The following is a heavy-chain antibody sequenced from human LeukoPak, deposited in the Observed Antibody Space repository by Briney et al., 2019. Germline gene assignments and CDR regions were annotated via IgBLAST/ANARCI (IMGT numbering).Heavy chain of an antibody. CDR3: AKSAGVATIYFDS. CDR1: GFTFRSYA. J-gene: IGHJ4*02. Sequence: GGSLRLSCTASGFTFRSYAMAWVRQAPGKGLEGVAAIGSDGDRVHEDSVKGRFTISRDNSKSTLYLQMDNLRAEDTAVYFCAKSAGVATIYFDSWGQGALVTVSS. CDR2: IGSDGDR. V-gene: IGHV3-23*01. D-gene: IGHD5-12*01.